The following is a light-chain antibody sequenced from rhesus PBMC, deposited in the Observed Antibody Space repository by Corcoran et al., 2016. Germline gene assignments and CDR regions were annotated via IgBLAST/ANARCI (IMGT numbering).Light chain of an antibody. J-gene: IGKJ1*01. CDR3: QHGYGTPWT. CDR1: ENVNNY. Sequence: DIQMTQSPSSLSASVGDRVTIACRASENVNNYLNWYQQKPGKAPKLLIFEASTLQRGAPSRVSGSGSGTDYTFTISSLQPADVATYSCQHGYGTPWTFGQGTNVEIK. CDR2: EAS. V-gene: IGKV1-74*01.